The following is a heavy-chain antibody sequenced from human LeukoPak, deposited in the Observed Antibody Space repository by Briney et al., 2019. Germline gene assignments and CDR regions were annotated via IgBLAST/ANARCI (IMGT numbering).Heavy chain of an antibody. CDR1: GFTLSSYA. CDR2: ISGSGGST. D-gene: IGHD7-27*01. Sequence: GGSLRLSCAASGFTLSSYAMSWVRQAPGKGLEWVSAISGSGGSTYYADSVKGRFTISRDNSRNTLYLQMNSLRAEDTAVYYCAKDPVPGHSYYYYYMDVWGKGTTVTVSS. CDR3: AKDPVPGHSYYYYYMDV. J-gene: IGHJ6*03. V-gene: IGHV3-23*01.